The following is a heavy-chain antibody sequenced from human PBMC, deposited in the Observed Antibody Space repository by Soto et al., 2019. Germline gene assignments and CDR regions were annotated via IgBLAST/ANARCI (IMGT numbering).Heavy chain of an antibody. CDR3: ASPARNYDFWSGYSFDI. CDR2: IIPIFGTA. V-gene: IGHV1-69*05. Sequence: SVKVSCKASGGTFSSYAISWVRQAPGQGLEWMGEIIPIFGTANYAQKFQGRVTMTRNTSISTAYMELSSLRSEDTAVYYCASPARNYDFWSGYSFDIWGQGTMVTVSS. J-gene: IGHJ3*02. CDR1: GGTFSSYA. D-gene: IGHD3-3*01.